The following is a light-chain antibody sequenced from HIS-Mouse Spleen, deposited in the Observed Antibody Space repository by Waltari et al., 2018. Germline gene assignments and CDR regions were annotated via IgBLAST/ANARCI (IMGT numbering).Light chain of an antibody. V-gene: IGLV2-23*01. CDR2: EGS. CDR1: SSDVGGYHY. Sequence: QSALTQPASVSGSPGQSITIPCTGTSSDVGGYHYVSWYQQHPGKAPKLMIYEGSKRPSGVSNRFSGSKSGNTASLTISGLQAEDEADYYCCSYAGSSTWVFGGGTKLTVL. J-gene: IGLJ3*02. CDR3: CSYAGSSTWV.